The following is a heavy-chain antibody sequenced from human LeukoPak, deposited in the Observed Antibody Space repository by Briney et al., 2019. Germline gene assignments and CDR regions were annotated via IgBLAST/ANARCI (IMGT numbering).Heavy chain of an antibody. J-gene: IGHJ4*02. CDR1: GFTFSSYS. Sequence: GGSLRLSCAASGFTFSSYSMNWVRQAPGKGLEWVSYISSRSSTIYYADSVKGRFTISRDNAKNSLYLQMNSLRAGDTAVYYCARELNVEMATHGGGDYWGQGTLVTVSS. V-gene: IGHV3-48*01. CDR2: ISSRSSTI. D-gene: IGHD5-24*01. CDR3: ARELNVEMATHGGGDY.